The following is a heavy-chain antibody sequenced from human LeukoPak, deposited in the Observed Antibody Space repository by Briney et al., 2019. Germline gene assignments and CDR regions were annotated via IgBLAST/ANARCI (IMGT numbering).Heavy chain of an antibody. Sequence: SCKASGYTFTSYGMHWVRQAPGKGLEWVAVISYDGSNKYYADSVKGRFTISRDNSKNTLYLQMNSLRAEDTAVYYCARGGGYDFWSEPDAFDIWGQGTMVSVSS. CDR1: GYTFTSYG. CDR2: ISYDGSNK. CDR3: ARGGGYDFWSEPDAFDI. V-gene: IGHV3-30*03. D-gene: IGHD3-3*01. J-gene: IGHJ3*02.